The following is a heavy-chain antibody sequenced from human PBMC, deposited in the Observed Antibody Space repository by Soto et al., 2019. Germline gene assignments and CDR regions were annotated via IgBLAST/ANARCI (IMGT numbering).Heavy chain of an antibody. CDR2: ISAYSGNT. J-gene: IGHJ6*02. Sequence: GASVKVSCKASGYTFTSYGISWVRQAPGQGLEWMGWISAYSGNTNYAQKLQGRVTMTTDTSTSTAYMELRSLRSDDTAVYYCARLGNPQPDYYYYGMDVWGQGTTVTVSS. CDR1: GYTFTSYG. D-gene: IGHD1-1*01. V-gene: IGHV1-18*01. CDR3: ARLGNPQPDYYYYGMDV.